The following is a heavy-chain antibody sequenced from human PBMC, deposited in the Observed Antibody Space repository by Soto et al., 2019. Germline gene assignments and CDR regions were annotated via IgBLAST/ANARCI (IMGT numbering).Heavy chain of an antibody. D-gene: IGHD2-15*01. V-gene: IGHV3-48*02. CDR3: ARDNGIACSFDP. CDR2: ITSSSSTI. J-gene: IGHJ5*02. Sequence: EVRLVESGGGLVQRGGSLRLSCAASGFTFSTYSMNWARQAPGQGLEWIAYITSSSSTIFYADSVKGRFTISRDNAKNSLYLQMNSLRDEDTSVYYCARDNGIACSFDPWGQGTLVTVSS. CDR1: GFTFSTYS.